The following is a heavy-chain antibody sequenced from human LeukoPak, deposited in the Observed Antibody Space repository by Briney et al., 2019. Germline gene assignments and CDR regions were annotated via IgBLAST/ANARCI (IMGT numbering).Heavy chain of an antibody. J-gene: IGHJ4*02. CDR1: GFTFSSYW. CDR2: ISTDGSTT. Sequence: GGSLRLSCAASGFTFSSYWMHWVRRAPGKGLVWVSRISTDGSTTTYADSVKGRFTISRDNAKNTLYLQMNSLRAEDTAVYYCARSMATIRDYWGQGTLVTVSS. D-gene: IGHD5-12*01. V-gene: IGHV3-74*01. CDR3: ARSMATIRDY.